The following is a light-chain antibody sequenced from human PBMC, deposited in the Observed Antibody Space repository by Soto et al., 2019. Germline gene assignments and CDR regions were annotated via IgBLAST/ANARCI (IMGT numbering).Light chain of an antibody. Sequence: QSALTQPASVSGSPGRSITISCTGTSSDVGSYNLVPWYQQHPGKAPKLMIYEGSKRPSGVSNRFSGSKSGNTASLTISGLQAEDEADYYCCSYAGSSTFYVFGTGTKVTVL. J-gene: IGLJ1*01. V-gene: IGLV2-23*03. CDR2: EGS. CDR1: SSDVGSYNL. CDR3: CSYAGSSTFYV.